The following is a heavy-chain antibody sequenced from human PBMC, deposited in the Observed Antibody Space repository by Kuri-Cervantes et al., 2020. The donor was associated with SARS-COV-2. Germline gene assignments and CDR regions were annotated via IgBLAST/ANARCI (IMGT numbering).Heavy chain of an antibody. CDR2: INPNSGGT. CDR1: GYTFTGYY. D-gene: IGHD3-22*01. CDR3: ARSTLFRRLVVISQGGAFDI. V-gene: IGHV1-2*04. Sequence: ASVKVSCKASGYTFTGYYMHWVRQAPGQGLEWMGWINPNSGGTNYAQKFQGWVTMTRDTSISTVYMELSRLRSYDTAGYYCARSTLFRRLVVISQGGAFDIWGQGTMVTVSS. J-gene: IGHJ3*02.